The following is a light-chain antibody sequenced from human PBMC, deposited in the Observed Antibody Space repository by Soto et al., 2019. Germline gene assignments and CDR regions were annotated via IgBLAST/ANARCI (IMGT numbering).Light chain of an antibody. CDR3: HQYYKWPLT. CDR1: QSVSSSY. Sequence: EIVLTQSPGTLSLSPGERATLSCRASQSVSSSYLAWYQQKPGQIPRLLIYDASTRATDIPARFSGSGSGTEFTLTISSLLSEDFAVYYCHQYYKWPLTFGGGTKVDI. V-gene: IGKV3-15*01. CDR2: DAS. J-gene: IGKJ4*01.